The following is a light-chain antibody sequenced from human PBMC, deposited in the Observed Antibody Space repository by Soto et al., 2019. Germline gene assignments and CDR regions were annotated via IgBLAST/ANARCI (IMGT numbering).Light chain of an antibody. CDR2: AVT. CDR1: SSDIGLNNY. J-gene: IGLJ2*01. V-gene: IGLV2-14*03. CDR3: TSHSDSRPVV. Sequence: QSVPTQPASVSGSPGQSITISCTGTSSDIGLNNYVSWYQQHPGKAPALIIYAVTYRPSGVSSRFSGSKSGDTASLTISGLRTEDEAHYYCTSHSDSRPVVFGGGTKLTVL.